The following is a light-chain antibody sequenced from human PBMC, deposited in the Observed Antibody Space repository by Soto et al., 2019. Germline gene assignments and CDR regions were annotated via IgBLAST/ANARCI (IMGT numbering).Light chain of an antibody. Sequence: QSVLTQPPSVSGTPGQRVTISCSGTSSNIGSNTVNWYQQLPRTAPKVLIYSNNQRPSGVADRFSGSNSGTSASLAISGLQSEDEADYYCAAWDDSLNGPVFGGGTKLPVL. CDR2: SNN. J-gene: IGLJ2*01. CDR3: AAWDDSLNGPV. V-gene: IGLV1-44*01. CDR1: SSNIGSNT.